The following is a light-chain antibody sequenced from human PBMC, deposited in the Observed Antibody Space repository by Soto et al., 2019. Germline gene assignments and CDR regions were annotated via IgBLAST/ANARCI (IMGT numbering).Light chain of an antibody. CDR3: TSYSRYRVLV. Sequence: QSALTQPRSVSGSPGQSVTISCTGTSSDVGGYDSVSWYQQQPGKAPKLLIYDVTKRPSGVPNRFSGSKSGNTASLTISGLQAEDEADYYCTSYSRYRVLVFGGGTK. J-gene: IGLJ3*02. V-gene: IGLV2-11*01. CDR2: DVT. CDR1: SSDVGGYDS.